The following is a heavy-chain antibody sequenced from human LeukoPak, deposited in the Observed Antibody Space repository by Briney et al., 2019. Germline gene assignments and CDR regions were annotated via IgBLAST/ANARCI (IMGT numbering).Heavy chain of an antibody. CDR2: IYYSGST. D-gene: IGHD3-3*01. CDR3: ARAANYDFWSGYYHFDY. J-gene: IGHJ4*02. V-gene: IGHV4-59*01. CDR1: GGSISSYY. Sequence: SETLSVTCTVSGGSISSYYWRWIRQPPGKGLEWIGYIYYSGSTNYNPSLKSRVTISVDTSKNQFSLKLSSVTAADTAVYYCARAANYDFWSGYYHFDYWGQGTLVTVSS.